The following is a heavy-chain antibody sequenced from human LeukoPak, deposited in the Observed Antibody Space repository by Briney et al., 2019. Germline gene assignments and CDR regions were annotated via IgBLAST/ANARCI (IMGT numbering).Heavy chain of an antibody. J-gene: IGHJ4*02. CDR2: IIPIFGTA. CDR1: GGTFSSYA. V-gene: IGHV1-69*05. CDR3: ARERTKGYYFDY. Sequence: EASVKVSCKASGGTFSSYAIRWVRQAPGQGLEWMGGIIPIFGTANYAQKFQGRVTITTDESTSTAYMELSSLRSEDTAVYYCARERTKGYYFDYWGQGTLVTVSS.